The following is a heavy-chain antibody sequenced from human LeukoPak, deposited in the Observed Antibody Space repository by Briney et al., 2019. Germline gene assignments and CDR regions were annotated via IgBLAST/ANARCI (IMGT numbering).Heavy chain of an antibody. V-gene: IGHV1-8*01. Sequence: ASVKVSCKASGYTFTSYDINCVRQASGQGLEWMGWMNPNSGNTGYAQKFQGRVTMTRNTSISTAYMELSSLRSEDTAVYYCARTLKGREILGSRLGELSLGYYWGQGTLVTVSS. D-gene: IGHD3-16*02. CDR2: MNPNSGNT. J-gene: IGHJ4*02. CDR1: GYTFTSYD. CDR3: ARTLKGREILGSRLGELSLGYY.